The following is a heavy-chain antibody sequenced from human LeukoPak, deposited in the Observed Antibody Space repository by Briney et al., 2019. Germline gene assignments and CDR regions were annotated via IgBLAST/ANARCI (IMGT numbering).Heavy chain of an antibody. J-gene: IGHJ3*02. V-gene: IGHV5-51*01. CDR3: ARRSGWYFHAFDI. D-gene: IGHD6-19*01. CDR1: GYSFISYW. Sequence: GESLKISCKGSGYSFISYWIGWVRQMPGKGLEWMGSIYPGDSDTRYSPSFQGQVTISADKSISTAYLQWSSLKASDTAMYYSARRSGWYFHAFDIWGQGTMVTVSS. CDR2: IYPGDSDT.